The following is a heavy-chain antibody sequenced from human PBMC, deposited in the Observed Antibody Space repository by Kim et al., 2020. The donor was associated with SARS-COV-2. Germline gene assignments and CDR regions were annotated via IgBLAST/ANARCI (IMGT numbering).Heavy chain of an antibody. J-gene: IGHJ4*02. CDR3: AREVNHSGTGGFDF. CDR2: MNPKNGDT. V-gene: IGHV1-2*04. CDR1: GYTFTDYY. Sequence: ASVKVSCRASGYTFTDYYILWVRQAPGQGLEWMGWMNPKNGDTHFAQRFQVWVTLTRDTSMTTAYMALSSLKSDDTAVYYCAREVNHSGTGGFDFWGQGTLVSVSS. D-gene: IGHD1-1*01.